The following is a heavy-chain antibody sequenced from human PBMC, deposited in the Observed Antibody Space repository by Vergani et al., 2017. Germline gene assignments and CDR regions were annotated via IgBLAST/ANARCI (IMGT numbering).Heavy chain of an antibody. Sequence: QVQLQESGPGLVKPSETLSLTCSVSGDSMNTYYWTWIRQPPGKGLEWIGYIYDSGDTKYNPSLKSRVTMSLATSKNQFSLSLYSVTAADTAGYYCARGALWWLRQIDSWGQGTLVTVSS. D-gene: IGHD2-21*01. V-gene: IGHV4-59*01. J-gene: IGHJ4*02. CDR3: ARGALWWLRQIDS. CDR1: GDSMNTYY. CDR2: IYDSGDT.